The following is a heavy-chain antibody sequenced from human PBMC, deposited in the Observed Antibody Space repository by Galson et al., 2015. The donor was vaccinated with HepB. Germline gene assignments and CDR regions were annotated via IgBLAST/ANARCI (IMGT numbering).Heavy chain of an antibody. CDR1: GFTFSSYD. CDR2: IGTAGDT. Sequence: SLRLSCAASGFTFSSYDMHWVRQATGKGLEWVSAIGTAGDTYYPDSVKGRFTISRENAKNSLYLQMNSLTAGDTAVYYCARVPWVASNGEYYYYGMDVWGQGTTVTVSS. CDR3: ARVPWVASNGEYYYYGMDV. V-gene: IGHV3-13*01. D-gene: IGHD4-17*01. J-gene: IGHJ6*02.